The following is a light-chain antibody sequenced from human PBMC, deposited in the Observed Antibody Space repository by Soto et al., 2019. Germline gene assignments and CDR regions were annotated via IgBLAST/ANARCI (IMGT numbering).Light chain of an antibody. CDR2: KAS. CDR3: LHYKSSSGT. J-gene: IGKJ1*01. CDR1: QTIGSW. Sequence: DIQMTQSPSTLSGSVGDRVTITCRASQTIGSWLAWYQHKPGKAPNLLIYKASNLESGVPSRFSGSGSGTEFTLTISSLQPEDFATYYCLHYKSSSGTFGQGTKVDIK. V-gene: IGKV1-5*03.